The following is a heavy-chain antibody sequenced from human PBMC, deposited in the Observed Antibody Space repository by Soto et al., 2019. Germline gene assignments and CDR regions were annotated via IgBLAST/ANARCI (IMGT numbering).Heavy chain of an antibody. D-gene: IGHD6-19*01. CDR2: MSGTGGST. V-gene: IGHV3-23*01. CDR3: ATAGFSSGWSPSYFDY. Sequence: EVQLLESGGGLVQPGMSLRLSCAASGFTFSSYAMNWVRQAPGKGLEWVSAMSGTGGSTYYADSVKGRFTISRDNSKNTLYLQMNSRRVEDTAVFYCATAGFSSGWSPSYFDYWGQGTLVTVSS. J-gene: IGHJ4*02. CDR1: GFTFSSYA.